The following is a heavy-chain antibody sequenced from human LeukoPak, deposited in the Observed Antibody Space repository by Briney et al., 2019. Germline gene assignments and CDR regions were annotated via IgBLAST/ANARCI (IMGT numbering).Heavy chain of an antibody. V-gene: IGHV4-34*01. CDR1: GGSFSGYY. Sequence: PSETLSLTCAVYGGSFSGYYWSWIRQPPGKGLEWIGEINHSGSTNYNPSLKSRVTISVDTSKNQFSLKPSSVTAADTAVYYCARGRNRGYSYGYLGAFDIWGQGTMVTVSS. D-gene: IGHD5-18*01. J-gene: IGHJ3*02. CDR3: ARGRNRGYSYGYLGAFDI. CDR2: INHSGST.